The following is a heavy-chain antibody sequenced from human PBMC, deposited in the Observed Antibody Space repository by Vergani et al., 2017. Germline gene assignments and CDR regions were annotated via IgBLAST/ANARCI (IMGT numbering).Heavy chain of an antibody. CDR1: GFTFNQYG. D-gene: IGHD1-14*01. V-gene: IGHV3-33*01. CDR3: ARGLRLLYNRFDP. Sequence: QVQLVESGGGVVQPGRSLRLSCSASGFTFNQYGMHWVRQAPGKGLEWVAVTWYDGNNKQYAASVKGRFTISRDNSKSTMYLQMNSLRDEDTGVYYCARGLRLLYNRFDPWGQGTLVTVSS. CDR2: TWYDGNNK. J-gene: IGHJ5*02.